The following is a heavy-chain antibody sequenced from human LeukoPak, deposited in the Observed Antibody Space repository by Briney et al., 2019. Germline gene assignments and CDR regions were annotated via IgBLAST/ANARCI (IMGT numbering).Heavy chain of an antibody. CDR2: ISAYNGNT. J-gene: IGHJ3*02. CDR3: ARVWSGNYYEDRGAFDT. D-gene: IGHD3-22*01. CDR1: GYTFTSYG. Sequence: ASVKVSCKASGYTFTSYGISWVRQAPGQGLEWMGWISAYNGNTNYAQKLQGRVTMTTDTSTSTAYMELRSLRSDDTAVYYCARVWSGNYYEDRGAFDTWGQGTMVTVSS. V-gene: IGHV1-18*01.